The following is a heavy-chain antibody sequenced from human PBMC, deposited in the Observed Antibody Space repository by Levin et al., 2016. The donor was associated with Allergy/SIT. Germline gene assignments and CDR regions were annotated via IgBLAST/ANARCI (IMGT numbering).Heavy chain of an antibody. V-gene: IGHV3-74*01. D-gene: IGHD3-3*01. Sequence: GESLKISCAASGFTFSSYWMHWVRQAPGKGLVWVSRINSDGSSTSYADSVKGRFTISRDNAKNTLYLQMNSLRAEDTAVYYCASVNYDFWSLFVWGQGTTVTVSS. CDR1: GFTFSSYW. CDR3: ASVNYDFWSLFV. J-gene: IGHJ6*02. CDR2: INSDGSST.